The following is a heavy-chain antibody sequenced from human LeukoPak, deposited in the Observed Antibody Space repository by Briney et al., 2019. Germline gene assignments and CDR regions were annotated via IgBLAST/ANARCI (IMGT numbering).Heavy chain of an antibody. CDR2: ISAYNGNT. CDR3: ARAHHVTIFGVDIIEYYFDY. Sequence: ASVKVSCKASGYTFTSYGISWVRQAPGQGLEWMGWISAYNGNTNYAQKLQGRVTMTTDTSTSTAYMELRSLRSDDTAVYYCARAHHVTIFGVDIIEYYFDYWGQGTLVTVSS. CDR1: GYTFTSYG. J-gene: IGHJ4*02. V-gene: IGHV1-18*01. D-gene: IGHD3-3*01.